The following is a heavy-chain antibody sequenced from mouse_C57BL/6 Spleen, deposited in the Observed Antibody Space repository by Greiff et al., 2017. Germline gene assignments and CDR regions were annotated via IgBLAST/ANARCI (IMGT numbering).Heavy chain of an antibody. Sequence: EVHLVESGPGLVKPSPSLSLTCSVTGYSITSGYYWNWIRQFPGKKLEWMGYIRYDGSNNYNPSIKNRISITPDTSNNQFFLKLNSVTTEDTASYCCAREEGYSLDYWGQGTTLTVSS. CDR3: AREEGYSLDY. CDR1: GYSITSGYY. V-gene: IGHV3-6*01. J-gene: IGHJ2*01. D-gene: IGHD2-3*01. CDR2: IRYDGSN.